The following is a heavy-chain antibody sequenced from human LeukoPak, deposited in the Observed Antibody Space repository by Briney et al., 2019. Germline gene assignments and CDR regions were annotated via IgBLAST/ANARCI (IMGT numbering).Heavy chain of an antibody. CDR2: ISGYNGNT. J-gene: IGHJ5*02. CDR1: GYTFTSYG. V-gene: IGHV1-18*01. Sequence: ASVKVSCEASGYTFTSYGISWVRQAPGQGLEWMGWISGYNGNTNYAQNLQGRVTMTTDTSTSTVYMELSSLRSEDTAVYYCARDNSVEDTAWWFDPWGQGTLVTVSS. D-gene: IGHD4-23*01. CDR3: ARDNSVEDTAWWFDP.